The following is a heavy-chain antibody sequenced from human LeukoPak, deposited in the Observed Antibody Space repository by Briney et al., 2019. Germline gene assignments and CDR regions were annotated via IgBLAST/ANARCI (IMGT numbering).Heavy chain of an antibody. V-gene: IGHV3-48*01. CDR2: ISLSSDTI. Sequence: GGSLRLSCAASGFTFSSYTMNWVRQAPGRGLEWISYISLSSDTIYYADSVEGRFTISRDNANNSLYLQMNSLRVEDTAVYYCARGPPLFDPWGQGTLVTVSS. CDR3: ARGPPLFDP. CDR1: GFTFSSYT. J-gene: IGHJ5*02.